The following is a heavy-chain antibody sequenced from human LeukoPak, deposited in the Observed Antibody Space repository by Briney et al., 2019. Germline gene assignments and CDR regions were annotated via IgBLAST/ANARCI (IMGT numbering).Heavy chain of an antibody. J-gene: IGHJ3*02. D-gene: IGHD2-2*01. CDR1: GFTFSSYA. CDR2: ISYDGSNK. CDR3: ARDLRGRYCSSTSCSLDAFDI. V-gene: IGHV3-30-3*01. Sequence: QPGGSLRLSCAASGFTFSSYAMHWVRQAPGKGLEWVAVISYDGSNKYYADSVKGRFTISRDNSKNTLYLQMNSLRAEDTAVYYCARDLRGRYCSSTSCSLDAFDIWGQGTMVTVSS.